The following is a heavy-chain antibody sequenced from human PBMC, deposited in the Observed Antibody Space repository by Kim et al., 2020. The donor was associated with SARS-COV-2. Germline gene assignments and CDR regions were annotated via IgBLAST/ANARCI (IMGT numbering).Heavy chain of an antibody. D-gene: IGHD3-22*01. CDR2: IVVGSGNT. J-gene: IGHJ4*02. CDR3: AAEGSYYYDSSGYSY. CDR1: GFTFTSSA. V-gene: IGHV1-58*01. Sequence: SVKVSCKASGFTFTSSAVQWVRQARGQRLEWIGWIVVGSGNTNYAQKFQERVTITRDMSTSTAYMELSSLRSEDTAVYYCAAEGSYYYDSSGYSYWGQGTLVTVSS.